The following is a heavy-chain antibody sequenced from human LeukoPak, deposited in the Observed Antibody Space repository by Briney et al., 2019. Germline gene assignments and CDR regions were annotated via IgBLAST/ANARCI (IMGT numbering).Heavy chain of an antibody. D-gene: IGHD3-22*01. CDR1: GGSISSYY. V-gene: IGHV4-59*08. CDR2: IYYSGST. CDR3: ARHSDYYDGSGYTYYYFDY. Sequence: SETLSLTCTVSGGSISSYYWSWIRQPPGKGLEWIGYIYYSGSTNYNPSLKSRVTISVDTSKNQFSLKLSSVTAADTAVYYCARHSDYYDGSGYTYYYFDYWGQGTLVTVSS. J-gene: IGHJ4*02.